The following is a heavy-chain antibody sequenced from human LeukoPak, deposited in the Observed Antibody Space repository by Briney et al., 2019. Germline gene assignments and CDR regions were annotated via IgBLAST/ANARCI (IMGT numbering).Heavy chain of an antibody. V-gene: IGHV1-69*04. Sequence: ASVKVSCKASGGTFSSYAISWVRQAPGQGLEWMGRIIPIFGIANYAQKFQGRVTITADKSTSTAYMELSSLRSEDTAVYYCARDRDILTGFDYWGQGTLVTVSS. CDR1: GGTFSSYA. CDR2: IIPIFGIA. CDR3: ARDRDILTGFDY. J-gene: IGHJ4*02. D-gene: IGHD3-9*01.